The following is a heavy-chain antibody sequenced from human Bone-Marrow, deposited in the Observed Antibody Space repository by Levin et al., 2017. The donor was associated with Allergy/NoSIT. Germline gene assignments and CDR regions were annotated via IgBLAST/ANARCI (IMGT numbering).Heavy chain of an antibody. V-gene: IGHV3-21*01. CDR1: GFTFSSYT. D-gene: IGHD3-10*01. Sequence: TGGSLRLSCAASGFTFSSYTMNWVRQAPGKGLEWVSSISSSRTYIYYADSVKGRFTISRDNAKNSLYLQMNSLRAEDTALYYCAREAGFGEFGEVGPVDVWGQGTTVTVSS. CDR3: AREAGFGEFGEVGPVDV. CDR2: ISSSRTYI. J-gene: IGHJ6*02.